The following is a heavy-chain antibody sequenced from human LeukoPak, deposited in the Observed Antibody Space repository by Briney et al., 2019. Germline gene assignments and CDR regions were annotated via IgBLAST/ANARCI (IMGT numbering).Heavy chain of an antibody. CDR3: ASYRSSGYDYFYYYGMDV. CDR1: GFTFSSYW. CDR2: INSDGSST. V-gene: IGHV3-74*01. Sequence: GGSLRLSCAASGFTFSSYWMHWVRQAPGKGRVWVSRINSDGSSTSYADSVKGRFTISRDNAKNTLYLQMNSLRAEDTAVYYCASYRSSGYDYFYYYGMDVWGQGTTVTVSS. J-gene: IGHJ6*02. D-gene: IGHD5-12*01.